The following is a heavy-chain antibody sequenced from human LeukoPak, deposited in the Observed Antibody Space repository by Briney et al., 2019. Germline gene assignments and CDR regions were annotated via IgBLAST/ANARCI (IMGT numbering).Heavy chain of an antibody. Sequence: GRSLRLSCAASGFTFSSYGMHWVRQAQGKGLEWVAVIWYDGSNKYYADSVKGRFTISRDNSKNTLYLQMNSLRAEDTAVYYCARDGIAVAVPFDYWGQGTLVTVSS. J-gene: IGHJ4*02. D-gene: IGHD6-19*01. CDR2: IWYDGSNK. CDR1: GFTFSSYG. CDR3: ARDGIAVAVPFDY. V-gene: IGHV3-33*01.